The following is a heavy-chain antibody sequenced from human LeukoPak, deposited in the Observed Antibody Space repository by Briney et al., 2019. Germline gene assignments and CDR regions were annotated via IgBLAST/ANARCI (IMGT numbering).Heavy chain of an antibody. Sequence: PSETLSLTCTVSGGSISSYYWSWIRQPAGKGLEWIGRIYTSGSTNYNPSLKSRVTMSVDTSKNQFSLKLSSVTAADTAVYYCARQLQVCSGGSCYSGKGIDYWGQGTLVTVSS. CDR1: GGSISSYY. V-gene: IGHV4-4*07. D-gene: IGHD2-15*01. J-gene: IGHJ4*02. CDR2: IYTSGST. CDR3: ARQLQVCSGGSCYSGKGIDY.